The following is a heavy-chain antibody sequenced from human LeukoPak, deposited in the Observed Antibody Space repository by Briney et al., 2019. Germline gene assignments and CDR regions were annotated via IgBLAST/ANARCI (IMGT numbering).Heavy chain of an antibody. CDR3: ARDPWGTHAY. V-gene: IGHV3-21*01. CDR2: ISSGSDYI. J-gene: IGHJ4*02. D-gene: IGHD3-16*01. Sequence: GGSLRLSYAASGFSSYSLNWVRQAPGKGLEWVSSISSGSDYIYYADSVKGRFTISRDNAKNSLYLQMNSLRAEDTAIYCCARDPWGTHAYWGQGTLVTVSS. CDR1: GFSSYS.